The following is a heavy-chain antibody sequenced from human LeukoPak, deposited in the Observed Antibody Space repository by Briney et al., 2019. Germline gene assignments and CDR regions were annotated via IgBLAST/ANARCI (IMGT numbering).Heavy chain of an antibody. CDR3: VRDNYSYRLDV. CDR1: GFTVSSYY. V-gene: IGHV3-53*01. J-gene: IGHJ4*02. Sequence: PGGSLRLSCAASGFTVSSYYLSWVRQPPGKGLEWVSLIYTGGSTYYADSVKGRFTISRDNSKNTLYLHMNSLRAEDTAIYFCVRDNYSYRLDVWGQGTLVTVSS. D-gene: IGHD2-21*01. CDR2: IYTGGST.